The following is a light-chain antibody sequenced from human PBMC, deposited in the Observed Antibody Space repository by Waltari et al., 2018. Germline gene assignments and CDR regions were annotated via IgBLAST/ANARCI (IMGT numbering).Light chain of an antibody. Sequence: EIVLTQSPGTLSLSPGERATLSCRASQSVSSSYFAWYQQKPGQAPRLLIYGASTRATGLPDRFSGSGSGTDFTLTISRLETEDFAVYYCQQYGTSLFTFGQGTKLEIK. CDR3: QQYGTSLFT. CDR1: QSVSSSY. J-gene: IGKJ2*01. CDR2: GAS. V-gene: IGKV3-20*01.